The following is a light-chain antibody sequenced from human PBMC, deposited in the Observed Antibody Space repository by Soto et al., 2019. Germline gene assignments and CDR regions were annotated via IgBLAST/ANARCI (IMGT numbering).Light chain of an antibody. CDR3: AVWDDRLNGPV. V-gene: IGLV1-44*01. Sequence: QPVLTQPPSASGTPGQRVTISCSGSSSNIGSNTVNWYQQLPGTAPKLLIYGNSQRPSGVPDRFSGSKSGTSASLAISGLQSEDEADYYCAVWDDRLNGPVFGGGTQLTVL. CDR2: GNS. CDR1: SSNIGSNT. J-gene: IGLJ2*01.